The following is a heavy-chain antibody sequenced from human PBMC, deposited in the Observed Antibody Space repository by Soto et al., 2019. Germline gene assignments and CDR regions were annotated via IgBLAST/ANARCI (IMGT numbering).Heavy chain of an antibody. V-gene: IGHV3-30*18. D-gene: IGHD3-10*01. CDR2: ISFNSRDK. CDR3: AKVPSDRGYYYYGMDV. CDR1: GFTFSNYA. Sequence: GGSLRLSCAASGFTFSNYAMHWVRQAPGKGLEWVAVISFNSRDKYYADSVKGRFTISRDNSKSTLYLQVNSLRVEDTGVYYCAKVPSDRGYYYYGMDVWGQGTTVTVSS. J-gene: IGHJ6*02.